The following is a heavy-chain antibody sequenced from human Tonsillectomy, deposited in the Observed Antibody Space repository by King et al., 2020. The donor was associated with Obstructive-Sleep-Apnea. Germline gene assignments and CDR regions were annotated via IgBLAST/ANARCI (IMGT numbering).Heavy chain of an antibody. V-gene: IGHV3-30*04. CDR2: ISLDGSNK. J-gene: IGHJ2*01. D-gene: IGHD2-15*01. CDR3: ARVRVAQGDLPL. CDR1: GFTFSNYA. Sequence: VQLVESGGEVVQPGRSLRISCAASGFTFSNYALHWVRQAPGKGLEWVAVISLDGSNKKYADFVESRFTISRDNSEYMMYLQMNSLRPDDTAVYYCARVRVAQGDLPLWGRGTLVTVSS.